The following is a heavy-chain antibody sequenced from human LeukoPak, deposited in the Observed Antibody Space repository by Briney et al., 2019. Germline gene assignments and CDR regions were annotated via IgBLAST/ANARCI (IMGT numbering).Heavy chain of an antibody. J-gene: IGHJ4*02. CDR2: IKSKTDGGTT. D-gene: IGHD5-12*01. CDR3: TTEPTIVATGDY. V-gene: IGHV3-15*01. Sequence: GGSLSLSCAASGFTFSDYYMSWIRQAPGKGLEWVGRIKSKTDGGTTDYAAPVKGRFTISRDDSKNTLYLQMNSLKTEDTAVYYCTTEPTIVATGDYWGQGTLVTVSS. CDR1: GFTFSDYY.